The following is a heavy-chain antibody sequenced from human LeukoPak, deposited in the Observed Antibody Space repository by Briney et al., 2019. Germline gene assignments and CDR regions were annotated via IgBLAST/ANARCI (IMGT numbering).Heavy chain of an antibody. CDR3: VRPALADEGGYFDY. CDR1: GGSISSSSYY. V-gene: IGHV4-39*01. J-gene: IGHJ4*02. Sequence: SETLSLTCTVSGGSISSSSYYWGWIRQPPGKGLEWIGSIYYSGSTYYNPSLKGRVTISVDTSKNQFSLKLSSVTAADTAVYYCVRPALADEGGYFDYWGQGTLVTVSS. D-gene: IGHD1-1*01. CDR2: IYYSGST.